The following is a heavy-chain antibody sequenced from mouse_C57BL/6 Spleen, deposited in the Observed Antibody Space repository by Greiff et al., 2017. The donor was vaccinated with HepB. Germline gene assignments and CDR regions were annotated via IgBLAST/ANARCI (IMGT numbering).Heavy chain of an antibody. CDR3: ARERDDGYYVDY. CDR1: GYTFTSYW. J-gene: IGHJ2*01. D-gene: IGHD2-3*01. Sequence: VQLQQPGAELVKPGASVKLSCKASGYTFTSYWMLWVKQRPGQGLEWIGMIHPNSGSTNYNEKFKSKATLTVDKSSSTAYMQLSSLTSEDSAVYYCARERDDGYYVDYWGQGTTLTVSS. CDR2: IHPNSGST. V-gene: IGHV1-64*01.